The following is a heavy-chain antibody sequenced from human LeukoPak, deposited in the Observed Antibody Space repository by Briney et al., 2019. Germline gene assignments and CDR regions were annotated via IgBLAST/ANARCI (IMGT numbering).Heavy chain of an antibody. CDR3: ARHGLDYYGSGSLVTHFDY. V-gene: IGHV4-39*01. CDR1: GGSISTSNYY. J-gene: IGHJ4*02. CDR2: ISHTGST. Sequence: SETLSLTCTVSGGSISTSNYYWGWIRQPPGMGLDWIGSISHTGSTYHNPSLKSRVTISVDTSKNQFSLRLTSVTAADTAVYYCARHGLDYYGSGSLVTHFDYWGQGTLVTVSS. D-gene: IGHD3-10*01.